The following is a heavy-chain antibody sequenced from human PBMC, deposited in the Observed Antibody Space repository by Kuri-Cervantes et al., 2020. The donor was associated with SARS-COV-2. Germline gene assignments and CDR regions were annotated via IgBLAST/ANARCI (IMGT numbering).Heavy chain of an antibody. Sequence: ASLQVSCKASGYIFTSYYMHWVRQPPGQGLEWMGIINPSGGSTSYAQKFQGRVTMTRDTSTSTVYMELSSLRSEDTAVYYCAREDIVVVPAYYDDAFDIWGQGTMVTVSS. CDR3: AREDIVVVPAYYDDAFDI. J-gene: IGHJ3*02. V-gene: IGHV1-46*01. CDR1: GYIFTSYY. D-gene: IGHD2-2*01. CDR2: INPSGGST.